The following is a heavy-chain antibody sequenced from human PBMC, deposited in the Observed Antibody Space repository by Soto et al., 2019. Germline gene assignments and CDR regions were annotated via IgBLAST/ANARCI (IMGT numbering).Heavy chain of an antibody. V-gene: IGHV3-23*01. D-gene: IGHD3-16*02. CDR3: AKDRDYIWGSYRVVDY. CDR1: GFTFSSYA. Sequence: PGGSLRLSCSASGFTFSSYAMSWVRQAPGKGLEWVSAISGSGGSTYFADSVKGRFTISRDNSKNTLYLQMSSLRAEDTAVYYCAKDRDYIWGSYRVVDYWGQGTLVTVSS. CDR2: ISGSGGST. J-gene: IGHJ4*02.